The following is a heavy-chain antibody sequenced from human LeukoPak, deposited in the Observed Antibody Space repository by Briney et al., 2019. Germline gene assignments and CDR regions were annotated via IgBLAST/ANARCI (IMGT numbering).Heavy chain of an antibody. Sequence: ASVKVSCKASGYTFTGYYMNWVRQAPGQGLEWMGWINPNSGGTNYAQKFQGRVTMTRDTSISTDYMELSRLRSDDTAVYYCARGKGYCSGGSCYIFDYWGQGTLVTVSS. V-gene: IGHV1-2*02. CDR1: GYTFTGYY. J-gene: IGHJ4*02. CDR2: INPNSGGT. D-gene: IGHD2-15*01. CDR3: ARGKGYCSGGSCYIFDY.